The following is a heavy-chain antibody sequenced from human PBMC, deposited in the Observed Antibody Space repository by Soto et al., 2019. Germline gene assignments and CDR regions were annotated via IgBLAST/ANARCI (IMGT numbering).Heavy chain of an antibody. D-gene: IGHD2-2*01. CDR1: GYTFTNYG. J-gene: IGHJ4*02. Sequence: QVQLVQSAAEVKRPGASVKVSCKTFGYTFTNYGISWVRQAPGLGLEWMGWINLYNGKGETNFAQKFQDRVTVTTDTSTSTAYMELRSLRSDDTAVYYCARDRSNSDYWGQGTLVTVSS. CDR3: ARDRSNSDY. CDR2: INLYNGKGET. V-gene: IGHV1-18*01.